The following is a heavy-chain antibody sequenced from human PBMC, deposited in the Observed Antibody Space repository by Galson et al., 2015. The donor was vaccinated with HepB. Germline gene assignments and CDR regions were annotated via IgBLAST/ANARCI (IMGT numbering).Heavy chain of an antibody. CDR2: IKSKTDGGTT. V-gene: IGHV3-15*01. Sequence: SLRLSCAASGFTFSNAWMSWVRQAPGKGLEWVGRIKSKTDGGTTDHAAPVKGRFTISRDDSKNTLYLQMNSLKTEDTAVYYCTTDVYSSGWYGDYYYMDVWGKGTTVTVSS. CDR3: TTDVYSSGWYGDYYYMDV. J-gene: IGHJ6*03. CDR1: GFTFSNAW. D-gene: IGHD6-19*01.